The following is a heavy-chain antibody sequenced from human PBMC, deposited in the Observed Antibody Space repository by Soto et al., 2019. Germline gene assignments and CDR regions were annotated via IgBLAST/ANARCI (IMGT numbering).Heavy chain of an antibody. CDR3: PRVVPGAEAWFGP. CDR1: GYTFSNYG. J-gene: IGHJ5*02. D-gene: IGHD2-2*01. CDR2: ISLYSDGT. Sequence: QVQLVQCGGEVKRPGASVKVSCKTSGYTFSNYGITWVRQAPGQPLEWLGWISLYSDGTNYAQKFQGRVSMTTDTSTTTAYMELRSLRSDDTAVYYCPRVVPGAEAWFGPWGQGTLVTVSS. V-gene: IGHV1-18*01.